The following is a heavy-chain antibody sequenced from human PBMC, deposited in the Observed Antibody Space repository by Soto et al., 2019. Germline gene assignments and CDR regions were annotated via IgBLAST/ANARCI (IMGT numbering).Heavy chain of an antibody. J-gene: IGHJ4*02. V-gene: IGHV3-7*03. CDR3: ARDRDWNYAGNFDY. D-gene: IGHD1-7*01. CDR1: GFTFSTYW. Sequence: GGSLRLSCAGSGFTFSTYWMTWVRQAPGKGLEWVANIKQDGSEKYYVDSVKGRFTISRDNAKNSLNLQMNSLRVEDTAVYYCARDRDWNYAGNFDYWGQGTLVTVSS. CDR2: IKQDGSEK.